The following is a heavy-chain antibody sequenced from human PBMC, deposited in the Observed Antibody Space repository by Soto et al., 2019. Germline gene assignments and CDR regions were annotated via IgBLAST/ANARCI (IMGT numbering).Heavy chain of an antibody. CDR2: INHTGGT. CDR3: ATRITVFGLLIPPFDP. V-gene: IGHV4-34*01. CDR1: GGSVNGYY. J-gene: IGHJ5*02. Sequence: SETLSLTCAVYGGSVNGYYWNWIRQPPGKGLEWIGEINHTGGTHYNPSLKSRVTMSVDTSKNQFSLRLSSVTAADTAIYYCATRITVFGLLIPPFDPWGPGTQVIVSS. D-gene: IGHD3-3*01.